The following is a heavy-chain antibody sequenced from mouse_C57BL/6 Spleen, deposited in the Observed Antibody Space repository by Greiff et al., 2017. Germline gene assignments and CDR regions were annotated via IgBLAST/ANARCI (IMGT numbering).Heavy chain of an antibody. D-gene: IGHD1-1*01. J-gene: IGHJ1*03. CDR3: TRALGLITTVGWYFDV. CDR1: GFTFSSYA. V-gene: IGHV5-9-1*02. Sequence: EVHLVESGEGLVKPGGSLKLSCAASGFTFSSYAMSWVRQTPEKRLEWVAYISSGGDYIYYADTVKGRFTISRDNARNTLYLQMSSLKSEDTAMYYCTRALGLITTVGWYFDVWGTGTTVTVSS. CDR2: ISSGGDYI.